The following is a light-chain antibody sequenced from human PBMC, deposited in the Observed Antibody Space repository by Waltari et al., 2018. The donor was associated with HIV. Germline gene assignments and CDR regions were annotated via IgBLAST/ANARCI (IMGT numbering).Light chain of an antibody. Sequence: QSELTQPPSVSAAPGQRVTISCTGSSSNIGAGYGVHWYQQVQRRATNFVIYGNSHRTAGVPDRFSGSKSGTSASLVITGLQSEDEADYYCQSYDSNLSGLFGGGTKVTVL. CDR2: GNS. CDR3: QSYDSNLSGL. CDR1: SSNIGAGYG. J-gene: IGLJ2*01. V-gene: IGLV1-40*01.